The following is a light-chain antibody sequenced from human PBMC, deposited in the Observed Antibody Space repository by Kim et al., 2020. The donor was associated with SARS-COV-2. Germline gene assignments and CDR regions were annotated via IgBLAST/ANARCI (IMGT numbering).Light chain of an antibody. CDR2: GAS. CDR3: QQYHHWPPIT. J-gene: IGKJ5*01. CDR1: QSVSSD. V-gene: IGKV3-15*01. Sequence: SPGERATLSCRASQSVSSDLAWYQQKPGQTPRLLTYGASTRATGIPARFSGSGSGTDFTLTITSLQSEDFAVYYCQQYHHWPPITFGQGTRLEIK.